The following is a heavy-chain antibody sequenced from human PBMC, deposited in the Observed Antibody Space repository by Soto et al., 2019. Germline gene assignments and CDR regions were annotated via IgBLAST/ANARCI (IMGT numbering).Heavy chain of an antibody. V-gene: IGHV3-21*01. CDR3: ARVNLRGGDY. CDR1: GFTFSSYS. D-gene: IGHD3-16*01. CDR2: ISSSSSYI. Sequence: EVQMVESGGGLVKPGGSLRLSCAASGFTFSSYSMNWVRQAPGKGLEWVSSISSSSSYIYYADSVKGRFTISRDNAKNSLYLQMNGLRAEDTAVYYCARVNLRGGDYWGQGTLVTVSS. J-gene: IGHJ4*02.